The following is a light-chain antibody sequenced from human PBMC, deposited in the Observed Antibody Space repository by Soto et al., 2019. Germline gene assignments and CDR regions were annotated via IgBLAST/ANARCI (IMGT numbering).Light chain of an antibody. Sequence: DIHMPPSPSTLSGSVGDRVTITCRASQTISSWLAWYQQEPGKAPKLLIYKASTLKSGVPSRFSGSGSGTEFTLTISSLQPDDFATYYCQHDNSYSEAFGQGAKVDIK. V-gene: IGKV1-5*03. CDR3: QHDNSYSEA. CDR1: QTISSW. CDR2: KAS. J-gene: IGKJ1*01.